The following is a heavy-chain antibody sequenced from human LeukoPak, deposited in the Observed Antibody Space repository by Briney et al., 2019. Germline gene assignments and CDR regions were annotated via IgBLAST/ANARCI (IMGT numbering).Heavy chain of an antibody. J-gene: IGHJ4*02. V-gene: IGHV4-4*07. D-gene: IGHD3-9*01. CDR3: SYYDILTGYYRGDY. Sequence: SETLSLTCTVSGGSISSYYWSWIRQPAGKGLEWIGRIYTSGSTNYNPSLKSRVTISVDTSKNQFSLKMSSVTAAETAVYYCSYYDILTGYYRGDYWGQGTLVTVSS. CDR1: GGSISSYY. CDR2: IYTSGST.